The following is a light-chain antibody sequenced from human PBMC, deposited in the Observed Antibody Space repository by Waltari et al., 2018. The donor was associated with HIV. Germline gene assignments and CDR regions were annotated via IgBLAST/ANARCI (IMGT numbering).Light chain of an antibody. V-gene: IGLV3-21*02. J-gene: IGLJ2*01. CDR2: DDS. Sequence: SYVVTQPPSVSVAPGQTARITWGGNNIGTQSMHWYQQKPGQAPGLVVYDDSDRPSGIPERFSGSNSGNTATLTISRVEAGDEADYHCQVWDSSSDNLVVFGGGTKLTVL. CDR1: NIGTQS. CDR3: QVWDSSSDNLVV.